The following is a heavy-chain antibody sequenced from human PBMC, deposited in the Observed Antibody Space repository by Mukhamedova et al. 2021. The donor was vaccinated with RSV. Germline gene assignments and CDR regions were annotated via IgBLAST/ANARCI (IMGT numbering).Heavy chain of an antibody. CDR3: ARPGIYYHFDF. J-gene: IGHJ4*02. Sequence: ARIDWDDDKFYNTSLKTRLTISKDTSKNQVVLTMTNMDPVDTATYYCARPGIYYHFDFWGQGTLVTVSS. D-gene: IGHD1-26*01. V-gene: IGHV2-70*04. CDR2: IDWDDDK.